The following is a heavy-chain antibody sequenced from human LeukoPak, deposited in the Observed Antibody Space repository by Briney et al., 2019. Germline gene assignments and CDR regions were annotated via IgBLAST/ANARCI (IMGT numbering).Heavy chain of an antibody. CDR2: IYHSGST. V-gene: IGHV4-30-2*01. D-gene: IGHD3-16*02. CDR1: GGSISSGGYS. J-gene: IGHJ5*02. CDR3: ARGGHYDYVWGSYRQSNWFDP. Sequence: PSETLSLTCTVSGGSISSGGYSWSWIRQPPGKGLEWIGYIYHSGSTYYNPSLKSRVTISVDRSKNQFSLKLSSVTAADTAVYYCARGGHYDYVWGSYRQSNWFDPWGQGTLVTVSS.